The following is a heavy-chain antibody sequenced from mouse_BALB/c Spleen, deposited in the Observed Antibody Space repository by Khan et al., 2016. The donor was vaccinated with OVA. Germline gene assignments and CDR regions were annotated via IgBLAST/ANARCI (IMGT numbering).Heavy chain of an antibody. CDR1: GFTFSSFG. D-gene: IGHD1-2*01. V-gene: IGHV5-17*02. CDR2: ISRGRNTT. Sequence: VELGDSGGGLVQPGGSRKLSCAASGFTFSSFGMHWVRQAPEKGLEWVAYISRGRNTTYYAATLKGRFTISRDNPKNTLFLQMTSLRSEDTALYYCARDSYGYMGYFDYWGQGTTLTVSS. J-gene: IGHJ2*01. CDR3: ARDSYGYMGYFDY.